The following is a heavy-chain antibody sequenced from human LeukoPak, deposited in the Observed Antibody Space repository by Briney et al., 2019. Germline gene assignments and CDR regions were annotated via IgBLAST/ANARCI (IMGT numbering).Heavy chain of an antibody. V-gene: IGHV3-33*01. Sequence: PGGSLRLSCAASGFTFSSYGMHWVRQAPGKGLEWVAVIWYDGSNKYYADSVKGRFTISRDNSKNTLYLQMNSLRAEDTAVYYCARDNYDFWNGSRIDPWGQGTLVTVSS. CDR2: IWYDGSNK. CDR1: GFTFSSYG. J-gene: IGHJ5*02. CDR3: ARDNYDFWNGSRIDP. D-gene: IGHD3-3*01.